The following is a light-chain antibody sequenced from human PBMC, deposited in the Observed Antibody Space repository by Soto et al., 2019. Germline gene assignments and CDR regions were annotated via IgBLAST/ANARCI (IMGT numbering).Light chain of an antibody. V-gene: IGKV1-8*01. Sequence: AIRMTQSPSSFSASTGDRVTITCRASQGISSYLAWDQQKPGKAPKLLIYAASTLHSGVPSRFSGSGSGTDFTLTISCLQSEDFATYYCQQYYSYPRTYGQGTKGEIK. J-gene: IGKJ1*01. CDR2: AAS. CDR1: QGISSY. CDR3: QQYYSYPRT.